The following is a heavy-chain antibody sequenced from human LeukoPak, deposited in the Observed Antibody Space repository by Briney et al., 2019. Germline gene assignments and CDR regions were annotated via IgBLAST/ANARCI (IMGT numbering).Heavy chain of an antibody. CDR3: AKPLGYCSGGSCYSYWYFDL. V-gene: IGHV3-23*01. CDR2: ISGSGGST. CDR1: GFTFSSYA. Sequence: PGGSLRLSCAASGFTFSSYAMSWVRQAPGKGLEWVSAISGSGGSTYYADPVKGRFTISRDNSKNTLYLQMNSLRAEDTAVYYCAKPLGYCSGGSCYSYWYFDLWGRGTLVTVSS. J-gene: IGHJ2*01. D-gene: IGHD2-15*01.